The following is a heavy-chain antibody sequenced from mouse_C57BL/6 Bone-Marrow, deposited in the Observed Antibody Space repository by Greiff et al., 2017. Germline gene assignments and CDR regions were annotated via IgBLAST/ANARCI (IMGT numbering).Heavy chain of an antibody. D-gene: IGHD1-1*01. CDR3: ARMATTVVADYFDY. CDR2: IWWDDDK. J-gene: IGHJ2*01. CDR1: GFSLSTFGMG. V-gene: IGHV8-8*01. Sequence: QVTLKESGPGILQPSQTLSLTCSFSGFSLSTFGMGVGWIRQPSGKGLEWLAHIWWDDDKYYNPALKSRLTISKDTSKNQVFLKIANVDTADTATYYCARMATTVVADYFDYWGQGTTLTVSS.